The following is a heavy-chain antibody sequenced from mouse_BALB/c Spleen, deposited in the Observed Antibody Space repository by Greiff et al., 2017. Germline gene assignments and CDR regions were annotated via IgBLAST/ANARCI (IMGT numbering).Heavy chain of an antibody. D-gene: IGHD4-1*01. CDR1: GYAFSSYW. V-gene: IGHV1-80*01. CDR2: IYPGVGDT. CDR3: ARRLTGNYAMDY. Sequence: VKLQESGAELVRPGSSVKISCKASGYAFSSYWMNWVKQRPGQGLEWIGQIYPGVGDTNYNGKFKGKATLTADKSSSTAYMQLSSLTSEDSAVYFCARRLTGNYAMDYWGQGTSVTVSS. J-gene: IGHJ4*01.